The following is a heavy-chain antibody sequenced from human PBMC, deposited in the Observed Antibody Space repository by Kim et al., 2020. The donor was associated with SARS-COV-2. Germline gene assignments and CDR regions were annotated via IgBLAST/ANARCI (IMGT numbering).Heavy chain of an antibody. Sequence: KGRFTISRDNAKNSLYLQMNSLRAEDTAVYYCARGRGSSSWYERLWYFDYWGQGTLVTVSS. V-gene: IGHV3-11*06. CDR3: ARGRGSSSWYERLWYFDY. D-gene: IGHD6-13*01. J-gene: IGHJ4*02.